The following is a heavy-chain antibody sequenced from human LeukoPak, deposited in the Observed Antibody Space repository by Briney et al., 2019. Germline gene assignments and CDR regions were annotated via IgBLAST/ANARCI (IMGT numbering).Heavy chain of an antibody. D-gene: IGHD6-6*01. CDR3: AREASIAARGGVFAACYFDY. V-gene: IGHV3-33*01. Sequence: GGSLRLSCAASGFTFSSYGMHWVRQAPGKGLEWVAVIWYDGSNKYYEESVKGGSTISRENSNNTRYLQMNSLRAEDTAVYYCAREASIAARGGVFAACYFDYWGQGTLVTVSS. CDR1: GFTFSSYG. J-gene: IGHJ4*02. CDR2: IWYDGSNK.